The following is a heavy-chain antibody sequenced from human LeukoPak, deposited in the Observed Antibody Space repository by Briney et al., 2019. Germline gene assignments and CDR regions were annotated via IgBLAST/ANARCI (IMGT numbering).Heavy chain of an antibody. CDR1: GYTFTGYY. V-gene: IGHV1-2*02. J-gene: IGHJ6*02. CDR2: INPNSGGT. CDR3: ARDAGSGGYYYGMDV. Sequence: ASVKVSCKASGYTFTGYYMHWVRQAPGQGLEWMGWINPNSGGTNYAQKFQGRVTMTRDTSISTAYMELSRLRSDDTAVYYCARDAGSGGYYYGMDVWGQGTTVTVSS.